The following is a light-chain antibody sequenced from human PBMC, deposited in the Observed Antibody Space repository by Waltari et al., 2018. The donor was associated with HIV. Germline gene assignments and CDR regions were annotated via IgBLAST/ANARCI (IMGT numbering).Light chain of an antibody. V-gene: IGKV3-20*01. CDR1: ENVGSSY. CDR2: GTS. CDR3: HQYATSPRT. J-gene: IGKJ4*01. Sequence: EIVLTQSPGSLSLSPGESATLSCRASENVGSSYVAWYQHRPGQAPRLPIYGTSKRATGIPDRFSGGGSGTDFTLTLKRLEPEDFAVYYCHQYATSPRTFGGGTKVEVK.